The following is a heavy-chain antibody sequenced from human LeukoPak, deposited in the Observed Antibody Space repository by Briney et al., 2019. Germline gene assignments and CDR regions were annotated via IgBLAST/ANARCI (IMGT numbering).Heavy chain of an antibody. CDR3: ARLNGDRLDY. J-gene: IGHJ4*02. V-gene: IGHV4-31*01. CDR2: VYYSGTT. D-gene: IGHD4-17*01. Sequence: PSETLSLTCTVSGGSVSSGSYYWSWIRQHPGKGLEWIGYVYYSGTTKYNPSLKSPITISVDTSKNQFSLKLSSVTAADTGVYFCARLNGDRLDYWGQGALVTVSS. CDR1: GGSVSSGSYY.